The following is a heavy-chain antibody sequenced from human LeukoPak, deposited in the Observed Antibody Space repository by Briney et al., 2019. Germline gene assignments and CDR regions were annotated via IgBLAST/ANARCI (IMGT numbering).Heavy chain of an antibody. D-gene: IGHD5-12*01. CDR1: GYTFTSYY. J-gene: IGHJ4*02. CDR3: ATDRSGYAFDY. V-gene: IGHV1-46*01. Sequence: ASVTVSCTASGYTFTSYYMHWVRQAPGQGLEWMGIINPSGGSTSYAQKFQGRVTMTEDTSTDTAYMELSSLRSEDTAVYYCATDRSGYAFDYWGQGTLVTVSS. CDR2: INPSGGST.